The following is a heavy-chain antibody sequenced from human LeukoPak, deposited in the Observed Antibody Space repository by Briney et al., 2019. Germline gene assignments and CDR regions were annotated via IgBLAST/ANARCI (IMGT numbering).Heavy chain of an antibody. V-gene: IGHV3-66*01. CDR3: ARSSSEASIFLS. J-gene: IGHJ1*01. CDR1: GFPVSTNY. CDR2: LYSDGTT. Sequence: GGSLRLSCVASGFPVSTNYMNWVRQAPGKGLEWVSALYSDGTTYYGDSAKDRFTISSDNSKNTVYLQMNRLRAGDTAVYYCARSSSEASIFLSWGQGTLVTVSS. D-gene: IGHD3-3*01.